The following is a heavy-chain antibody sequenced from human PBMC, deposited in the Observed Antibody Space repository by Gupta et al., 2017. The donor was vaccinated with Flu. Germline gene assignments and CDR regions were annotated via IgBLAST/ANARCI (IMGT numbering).Heavy chain of an antibody. D-gene: IGHD1-7*01. CDR1: GGSSSGYY. Sequence: QVQLQQWGAGQLKPSETLSLTCDVSGGSSSGYYWTWIRQTPGKGLEWTGEVSHSGFTIYNPSLESRLTISVDRSKNQVSLILRSVTAADTAVYYCARGLYMAATTAHFDSWGQGTLVTVSS. J-gene: IGHJ4*02. V-gene: IGHV4-34*01. CDR2: VSHSGFT. CDR3: ARGLYMAATTAHFDS.